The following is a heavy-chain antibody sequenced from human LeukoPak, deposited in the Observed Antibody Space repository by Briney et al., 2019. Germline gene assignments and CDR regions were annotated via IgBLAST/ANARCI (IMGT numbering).Heavy chain of an antibody. Sequence: GGSLRLSCAASGFTFSSFGMHWVRQAPGKGLEWVAFIRYDGSNKYYADSVKGRFTISRDNSKNTMYLQMNSLRAEDTTVYYCANDRAVAGMGGLGYWGQGTLVTVSS. V-gene: IGHV3-30*02. J-gene: IGHJ4*02. D-gene: IGHD6-19*01. CDR2: IRYDGSNK. CDR3: ANDRAVAGMGGLGY. CDR1: GFTFSSFG.